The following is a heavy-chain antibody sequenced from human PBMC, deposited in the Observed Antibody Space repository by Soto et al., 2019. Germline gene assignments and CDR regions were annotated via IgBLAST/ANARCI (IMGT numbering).Heavy chain of an antibody. V-gene: IGHV1-18*01. CDR1: GYTFTSYG. CDR3: ARDRVPFSSSPYYFDY. CDR2: ISAYNGNT. J-gene: IGHJ4*02. Sequence: GASVKVSCKASGYTFTSYGISCVRQAPGQGLEWMGWISAYNGNTNYAQKLQGRVTMTTDTSTSTAYMELRSLRSDDTAVYYCARDRVPFSSSPYYFDYWGQGTLVTVSS. D-gene: IGHD6-6*01.